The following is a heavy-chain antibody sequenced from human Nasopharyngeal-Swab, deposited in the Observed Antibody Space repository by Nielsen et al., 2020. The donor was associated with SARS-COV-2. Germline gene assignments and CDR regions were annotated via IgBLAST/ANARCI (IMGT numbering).Heavy chain of an antibody. CDR1: GFTFSSYA. V-gene: IGHV3-20*04. Sequence: GESLKISCAASGFTFSSYAMSWVRQAPGKGLEWVSGINWNGGSTGYADSVKGRFTISRDNAKNSLYLQMNSLRAEDTALYYCARGVDYYDSSGYYRGGFDYWGQGTLVTVSS. CDR3: ARGVDYYDSSGYYRGGFDY. CDR2: INWNGGST. D-gene: IGHD3-22*01. J-gene: IGHJ4*02.